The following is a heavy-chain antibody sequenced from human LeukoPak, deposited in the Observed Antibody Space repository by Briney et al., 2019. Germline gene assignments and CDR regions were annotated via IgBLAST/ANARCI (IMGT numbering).Heavy chain of an antibody. J-gene: IGHJ4*02. D-gene: IGHD3-3*02. CDR1: GYTFTSYY. V-gene: IGHV1-46*01. CDR2: INPRGGST. Sequence: ASVKVSCKASGYTFTSYYMHWVRQAPGQGLEWMGIINPRGGSTSYAQKFQGRVTMTRDTSTSTVYMELRSLRSEDTAVYYCARDYSRSIFYYWGQGTLVTVSS. CDR3: ARDYSRSIFYY.